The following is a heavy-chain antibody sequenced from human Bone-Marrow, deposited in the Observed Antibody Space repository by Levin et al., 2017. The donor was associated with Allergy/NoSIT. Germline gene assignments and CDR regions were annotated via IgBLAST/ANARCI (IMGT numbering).Heavy chain of an antibody. CDR1: GFRFNIHG. D-gene: IGHD4-23*01. Sequence: GGSLRLSCAATGFRFNIHGMHWVRQAPGKGLEWVAIIWFDGSERYYSDSVRGRFSVSRDNSKDTMYLQMNSLRVEDTAVYYCARGPGGGNTGDLLDYWGQGSLVSVSS. V-gene: IGHV3-33*01. J-gene: IGHJ4*02. CDR2: IWFDGSER. CDR3: ARGPGGGNTGDLLDY.